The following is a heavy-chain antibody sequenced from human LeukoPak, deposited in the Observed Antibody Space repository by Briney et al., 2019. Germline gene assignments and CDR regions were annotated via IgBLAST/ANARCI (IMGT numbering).Heavy chain of an antibody. CDR1: GYTFTANY. CDR2: INPNSGVT. CDR3: ARGVGSSWFDP. Sequence: VKVSCKPSGYTFTANYIHWVRQAPGQGLEWMAWINPNSGVTNYAQKFQGRVTLTRDTSITTAYMELSWLTSDDTAVYYCARGVGSSWFDPWGQGTLVTVSS. J-gene: IGHJ5*02. D-gene: IGHD6-13*01. V-gene: IGHV1-2*02.